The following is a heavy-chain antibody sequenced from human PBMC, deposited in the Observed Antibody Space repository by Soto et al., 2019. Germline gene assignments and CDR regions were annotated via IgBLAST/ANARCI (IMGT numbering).Heavy chain of an antibody. V-gene: IGHV1-46*01. Sequence: ASVKVSCKASGYTFTSYYMHWVRQAPGQGLEWMGIINPSGGSTSYAQKFQGRVTMTRDTSTSTVYMELSSLRSEDTAVYYCAIDQTVAGTFDYWGQGTLVTVSS. D-gene: IGHD6-19*01. J-gene: IGHJ4*02. CDR1: GYTFTSYY. CDR3: AIDQTVAGTFDY. CDR2: INPSGGST.